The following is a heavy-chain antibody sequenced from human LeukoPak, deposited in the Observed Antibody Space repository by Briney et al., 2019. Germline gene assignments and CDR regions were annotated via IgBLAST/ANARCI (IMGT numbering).Heavy chain of an antibody. V-gene: IGHV3-33*01. D-gene: IGHD1-26*01. CDR3: ARGDLMGATDY. CDR2: IWYDGSNK. CDR1: GFTFSNYG. Sequence: GRSLRLSCAASGFTFSNYGMHWVRQAPGKGLEWVAVIWYDGSNKYYAESVKGRFTIPRDNSKTTLYLQMTDLRAEDTAVYFCARGDLMGATDYWGQGALVTVSS. J-gene: IGHJ4*02.